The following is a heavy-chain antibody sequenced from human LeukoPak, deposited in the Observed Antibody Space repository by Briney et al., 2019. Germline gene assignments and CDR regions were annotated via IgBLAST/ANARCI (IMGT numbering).Heavy chain of an antibody. CDR2: ISYDGSNK. CDR1: GYTFTSYG. V-gene: IGHV3-30*18. Sequence: SCKASGYTFTSYGISWVRQAPGKGLEWVAVISYDGSNKYYADSVKGRFTISRDNSKNTLYLQMNSLRAEDTAVYYCAKEGPYYDSSGYDYWGQGTLVTVSS. CDR3: AKEGPYYDSSGYDY. J-gene: IGHJ4*02. D-gene: IGHD3-22*01.